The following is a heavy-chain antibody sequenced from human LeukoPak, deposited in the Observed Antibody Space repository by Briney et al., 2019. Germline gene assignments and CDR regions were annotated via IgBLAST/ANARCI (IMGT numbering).Heavy chain of an antibody. CDR1: GGSISSGDYY. V-gene: IGHV4-30-4*01. D-gene: IGHD3-3*01. J-gene: IGHJ4*02. Sequence: PSETLSLTCTVSGGSISSGDYYWSWIRQPPGKGLEWIGYIYYSGSTYYNPSLKSRVTISVDTSKNQFSLKLSSVTAADTAVYYCARGIPLSWEWPHRVMRGQGTLVTVSS. CDR2: IYYSGST. CDR3: ARGIPLSWEWPHRVM.